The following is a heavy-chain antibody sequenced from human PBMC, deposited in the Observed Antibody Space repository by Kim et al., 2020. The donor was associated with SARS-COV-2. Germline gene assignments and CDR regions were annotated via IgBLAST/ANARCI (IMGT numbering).Heavy chain of an antibody. D-gene: IGHD4-17*01. CDR3: ASASPYGDYVSYYFDY. V-gene: IGHV4-31*03. CDR1: GGSISSGGYY. Sequence: SETLSLTCTVSGGSISSGGYYWSWIRQHPGKGLEWIGYIYYSGSTNYNPSLKSRVTISVDTSKNQFSLKLSSVTAADTAVYYCASASPYGDYVSYYFDYWGQGTLVTVSS. J-gene: IGHJ4*02. CDR2: IYYSGST.